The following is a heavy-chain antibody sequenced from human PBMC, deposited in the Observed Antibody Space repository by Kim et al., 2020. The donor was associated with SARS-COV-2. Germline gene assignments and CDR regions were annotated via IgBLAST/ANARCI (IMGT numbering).Heavy chain of an antibody. CDR2: INSDGSST. CDR3: ARDLGMSGWYYYYYGMDV. V-gene: IGHV3-74*01. CDR1: GFTFSSYW. J-gene: IGHJ6*02. D-gene: IGHD6-19*01. Sequence: GGSLRLSCAASGFTFSSYWMHWVHQAPGKGLVWVSRINSDGSSTSYADSVKGRFTISRDNAKNTLYLQMNSLRAEDTAVYYCARDLGMSGWYYYYYGMDVWGQGTTVTVSS.